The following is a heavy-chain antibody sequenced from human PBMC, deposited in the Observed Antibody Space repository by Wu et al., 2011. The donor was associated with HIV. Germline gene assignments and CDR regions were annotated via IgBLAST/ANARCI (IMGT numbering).Heavy chain of an antibody. J-gene: IGHJ4*02. Sequence: QVQLVQSGAEVKKPGASVKVSCKASGYTFTSYDISWVRQAPGQGLEWMGWISAYNGNTNYAQKFQGRVTMTRDTSISTAYMELSRLRSDDTAVYYCARVVGGGAEGSYWGQGTLVTVSS. V-gene: IGHV1-18*01. CDR2: ISAYNGNT. CDR1: GYTFTSYD. CDR3: ARVVGGGAEGSY. D-gene: IGHD2-21*01.